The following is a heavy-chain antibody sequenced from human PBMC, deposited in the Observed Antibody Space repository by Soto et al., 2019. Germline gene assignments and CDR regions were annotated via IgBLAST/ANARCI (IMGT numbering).Heavy chain of an antibody. CDR2: INAGNGDT. V-gene: IGHV1-3*01. J-gene: IGHJ4*02. CDR1: GYTFSMHA. Sequence: ASVKVSCKTSGYTFSMHAIHWVRQAPGQGLEWMGWINAGNGDTKYSENFQDRVAITRDAYASAAYMEVRSLRSEDTAIYYCARDEGGWNSIEGGFVKFILDYCRQGSVVTVSS. CDR3: ARDEGGWNSIEGGFVKFILDY. D-gene: IGHD1-7*01.